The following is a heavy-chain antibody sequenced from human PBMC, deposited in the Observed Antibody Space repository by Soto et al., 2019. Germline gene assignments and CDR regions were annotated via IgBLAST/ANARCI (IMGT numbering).Heavy chain of an antibody. CDR3: ARGSFVSYGSGS. CDR1: GYTFTTYA. Sequence: QVQLVQSGAEMRKPGASVKVSCKASGYTFTTYAMHWVRQAPGQRLEWMGWIIPGNGNTGYAQKFQGRVTMTRNTSISTAYMELSSLRSEDTAVYYCARGSFVSYGSGSWGQGTLVTVSS. V-gene: IGHV1-3*01. J-gene: IGHJ4*02. D-gene: IGHD3-10*01. CDR2: IIPGNGNT.